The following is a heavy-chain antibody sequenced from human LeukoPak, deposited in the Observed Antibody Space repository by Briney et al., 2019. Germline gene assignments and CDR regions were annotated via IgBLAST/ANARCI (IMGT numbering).Heavy chain of an antibody. Sequence: GGSLRLSCAASGFTFSSYAMHWVRQAPGKGLEWVAVISYDGSNKYYADSVKGRFTISRDNSKNTLYLQMNSLRAEDTAVYYCARGYYYDSSGYPPNYWGQGTLVTASS. J-gene: IGHJ4*02. V-gene: IGHV3-30*04. CDR1: GFTFSSYA. D-gene: IGHD3-22*01. CDR3: ARGYYYDSSGYPPNY. CDR2: ISYDGSNK.